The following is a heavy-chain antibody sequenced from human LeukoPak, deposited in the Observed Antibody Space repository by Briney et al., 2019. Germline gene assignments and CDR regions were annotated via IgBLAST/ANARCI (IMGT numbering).Heavy chain of an antibody. J-gene: IGHJ6*02. Sequence: GGSLRLSCAASGFTFSSYWMNWACQAPGKGLEWVASINHNGNVNYYVDSVKGRFTISRDNARNSLYLQMSNLRAEDTAVYFCARGGGLDVWGQGATVTVSS. D-gene: IGHD3-16*01. CDR1: GFTFSSYW. CDR2: INHNGNVN. CDR3: ARGGGLDV. V-gene: IGHV3-7*03.